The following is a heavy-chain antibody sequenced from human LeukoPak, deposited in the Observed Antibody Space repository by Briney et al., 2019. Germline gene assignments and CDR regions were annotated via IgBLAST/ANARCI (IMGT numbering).Heavy chain of an antibody. J-gene: IGHJ4*02. V-gene: IGHV4-39*01. D-gene: IGHD5-24*01. CDR3: AKALEMATISPFDY. CDR2: IYYSGST. Sequence: SETLSLTCTVSGGSISSSSYYWGWIRQPPGKGLGWIGRIYYSGSTYYNPSLKIRFTISVDTSKNQFSLKLSSVTAADTAVYYCAKALEMATISPFDYWGQGTLVTVSS. CDR1: GGSISSSSYY.